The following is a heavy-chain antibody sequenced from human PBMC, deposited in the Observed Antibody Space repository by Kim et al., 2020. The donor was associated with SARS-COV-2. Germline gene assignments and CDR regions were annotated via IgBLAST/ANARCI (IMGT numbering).Heavy chain of an antibody. D-gene: IGHD5-18*01. CDR3: ARQDTAMAGSGY. Sequence: YYADSVKGRFTISRDNSKNTLYLQMNSLRAEDTAVYYCARQDTAMAGSGYWGQGTLVTVSS. J-gene: IGHJ4*02. V-gene: IGHV3-66*04.